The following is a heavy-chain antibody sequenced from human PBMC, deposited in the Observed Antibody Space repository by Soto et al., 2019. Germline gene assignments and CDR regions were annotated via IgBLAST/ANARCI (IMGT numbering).Heavy chain of an antibody. J-gene: IGHJ4*02. Sequence: QVQLVESGGSVVQPGGSLRLSCKASGFTFTSYAIHWVRQAPGKGLEWVSVISPDGVNKHSAESVRGRFVISRDNSKNTVHLEMNRLRLDDTAVYFCARRLTTTVSALGYWGQGSLVNVSS. V-gene: IGHV3-30*09. D-gene: IGHD4-4*01. CDR2: ISPDGVNK. CDR3: ARRLTTTVSALGY. CDR1: GFTFTSYA.